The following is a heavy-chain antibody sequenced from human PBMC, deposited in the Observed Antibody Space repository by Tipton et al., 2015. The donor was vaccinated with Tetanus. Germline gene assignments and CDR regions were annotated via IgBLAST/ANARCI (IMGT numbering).Heavy chain of an antibody. V-gene: IGHV3-23*01. CDR3: AKSPEEDYYYYGMDV. CDR2: ISGSGGGT. CDR1: GFTFSSYA. J-gene: IGHJ6*02. Sequence: GSLRLSCAASGFTFSSYAMSWVRQVPGKGLEWVSTISGSGGGTYYADSVKGRFTISRDNSKNTLYLHMNSLRAEDTAVYYCAKSPEEDYYYYGMDVWGQGTTVTVSS.